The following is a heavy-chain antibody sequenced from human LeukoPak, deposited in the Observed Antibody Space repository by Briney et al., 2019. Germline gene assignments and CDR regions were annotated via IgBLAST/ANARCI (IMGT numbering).Heavy chain of an antibody. CDR1: GFTFSDYY. D-gene: IGHD1-26*01. V-gene: IGHV3-11*01. CDR2: ISSSGSTI. CDR3: AKDREGGSYSNNYFDY. Sequence: PGGSLRLSCAASGFTFSDYYMSWIRQAPGKGLEWVSYISSSGSTIYYADSVKGRFTISRDNAKNSLYLQMNSLRAEDAAVYYCAKDREGGSYSNNYFDYWGQGTLVTVSS. J-gene: IGHJ4*02.